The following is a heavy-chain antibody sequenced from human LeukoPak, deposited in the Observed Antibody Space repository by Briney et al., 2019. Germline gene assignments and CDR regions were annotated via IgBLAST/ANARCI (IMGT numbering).Heavy chain of an antibody. V-gene: IGHV3-11*01. CDR1: GFTFSDYD. CDR2: ISSSGSTI. Sequence: PGGSLRLSCAASGFTFSDYDMSWIRQAPGKGLEWVSYISSSGSTIYYADSVKGRFTISRDNAKNSLYLQMNSLRAEDTAVYYCARDSAYCGGDCYLDYWGQGTLVTVSS. CDR3: ARDSAYCGGDCYLDY. J-gene: IGHJ4*02. D-gene: IGHD2-21*01.